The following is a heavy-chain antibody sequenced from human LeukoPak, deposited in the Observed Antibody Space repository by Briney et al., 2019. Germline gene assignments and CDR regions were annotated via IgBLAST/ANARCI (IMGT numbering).Heavy chain of an antibody. CDR1: GGSFSGYY. Sequence: SETLSLTCAVYGGSFSGYYWSWIRQPPGKGLEWIGEINHSGSTNYNPSLKSRVTISVDTSKNQFSLKLSSVTAADTAVYYCARLYSSGWYNDAFDIWGQGTMVTVPP. CDR2: INHSGST. D-gene: IGHD6-19*01. CDR3: ARLYSSGWYNDAFDI. J-gene: IGHJ3*02. V-gene: IGHV4-34*01.